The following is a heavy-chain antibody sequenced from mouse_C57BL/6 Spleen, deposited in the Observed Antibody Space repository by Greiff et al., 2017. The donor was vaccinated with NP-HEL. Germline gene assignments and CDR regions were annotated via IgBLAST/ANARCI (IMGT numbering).Heavy chain of an antibody. Sequence: VQLQQSGPGLVQPSQSLSITCTVSGFSLTSYGVHWVRQSPGKGLEWLGVIWSGGSTDYNAAFISRLSISKDNSKSQVFFKMNSLQAEDTAIYYCAREPYSNYEGPFAYWGQGTLVTVSA. V-gene: IGHV2-2*01. CDR1: GFSLTSYG. J-gene: IGHJ3*01. CDR3: AREPYSNYEGPFAY. CDR2: IWSGGST. D-gene: IGHD2-5*01.